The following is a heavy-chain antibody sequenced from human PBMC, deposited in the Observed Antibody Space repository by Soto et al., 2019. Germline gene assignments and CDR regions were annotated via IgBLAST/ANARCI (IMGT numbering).Heavy chain of an antibody. J-gene: IGHJ6*02. CDR1: GGSISSSNW. V-gene: IGHV4-4*02. CDR2: IYHSGST. D-gene: IGHD1-26*01. Sequence: QVQLQESGPGLVKPSGTLSLTCAVSGGSISSSNWWSWVRQPPGKGLEWIGEIYHSGSTNYNPSLKSRVTISVDKSETQFSLQLSSVAAAATAVYYCARVSVSYFYGMDVLRPGTTGTVSS. CDR3: ARVSVSYFYGMDV.